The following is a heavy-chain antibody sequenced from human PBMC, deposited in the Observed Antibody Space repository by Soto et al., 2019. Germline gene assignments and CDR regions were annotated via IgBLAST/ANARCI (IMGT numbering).Heavy chain of an antibody. Sequence: GGSLRLSCAASGLTVSSNYMSWVRQAPGEGLEWVSVIYSGGSTYYADSVKGRFTISRHNSKNTLYLQMNSLRAEDTAVYYCARSGGRGAFDIWGQGTMVTVSS. CDR2: IYSGGST. V-gene: IGHV3-53*04. D-gene: IGHD3-16*01. CDR3: ARSGGRGAFDI. CDR1: GLTVSSNY. J-gene: IGHJ3*02.